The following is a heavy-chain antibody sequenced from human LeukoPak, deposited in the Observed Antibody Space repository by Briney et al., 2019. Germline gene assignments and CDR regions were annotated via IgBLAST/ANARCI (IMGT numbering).Heavy chain of an antibody. V-gene: IGHV3-21*01. D-gene: IGHD6-19*01. CDR2: IDYDSSHI. CDR3: ATLTVASSFDY. Sequence: PGGSLRLSCAASGFTFSTSAMNWVRQVPGKGLEWVSSIDYDSSHIYYAASVRGRFTISRDNAKNSLYLQMNSLRAEDTAVYYCATLTVASSFDYWGQGTLVTVSS. J-gene: IGHJ4*02. CDR1: GFTFSTSA.